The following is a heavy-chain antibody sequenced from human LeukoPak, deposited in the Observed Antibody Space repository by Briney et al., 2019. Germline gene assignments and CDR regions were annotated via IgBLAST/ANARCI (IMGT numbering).Heavy chain of an antibody. D-gene: IGHD3-10*01. J-gene: IGHJ3*02. V-gene: IGHV3-23*01. CDR3: AKDMYYYGSGSHYPPQLLDAFEI. CDR2: ISGSGGST. Sequence: GGSLRLSCAASGFTFSSYAMSWVRQAPGKGLEWVSAISGSGGSTYYADSVKGRFTISRDNSKNTLYLQMNSLRAEDTAVYYCAKDMYYYGSGSHYPPQLLDAFEIWGQGTMVTVSS. CDR1: GFTFSSYA.